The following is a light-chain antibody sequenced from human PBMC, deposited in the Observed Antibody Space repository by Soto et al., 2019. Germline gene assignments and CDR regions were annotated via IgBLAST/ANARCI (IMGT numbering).Light chain of an antibody. CDR2: QNT. CDR1: KLGNKY. V-gene: IGLV3-1*01. Sequence: SYELTQPPSVSVSPGQTASITCSGGKLGNKYASWYQLKPGQSPVLVIYQNTKRPSGIPERFSGSKSGNTATLTISGTQAMDEADYYCQSWDYSTVVFGGGTKLTVL. J-gene: IGLJ2*01. CDR3: QSWDYSTVV.